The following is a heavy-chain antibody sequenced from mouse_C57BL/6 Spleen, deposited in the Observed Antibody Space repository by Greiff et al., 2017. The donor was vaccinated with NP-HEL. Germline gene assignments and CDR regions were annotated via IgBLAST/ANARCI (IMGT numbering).Heavy chain of an antibody. D-gene: IGHD2-5*01. Sequence: EVKVVESGGGLVKPGGSLKLSCAASGFTFSSYAMSWVRQTPEKRLEWVATISDGGSYTYYPDNVKGRFTISRDNAKNNLYLQMSHLKSEDTAMYYCARVNYSTSYAMDYWGQGTSVTVSS. J-gene: IGHJ4*01. CDR2: ISDGGSYT. V-gene: IGHV5-4*03. CDR3: ARVNYSTSYAMDY. CDR1: GFTFSSYA.